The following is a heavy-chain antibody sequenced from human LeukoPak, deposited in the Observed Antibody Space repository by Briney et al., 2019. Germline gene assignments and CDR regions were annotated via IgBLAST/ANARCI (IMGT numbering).Heavy chain of an antibody. D-gene: IGHD5-18*01. CDR3: ARGGNTYGTPFDY. J-gene: IGHJ4*02. CDR1: GFTFSSYA. CDR2: IYSGGST. V-gene: IGHV3-53*01. Sequence: GGSLRLSCAASGFTFSSYAMSWVRQAPGKRLEWVSVIYSGGSTYYADSVKGRFTISRDNSKNTVYLQMNSLRAEDTAVYYCARGGNTYGTPFDYWGQGTLVTVSS.